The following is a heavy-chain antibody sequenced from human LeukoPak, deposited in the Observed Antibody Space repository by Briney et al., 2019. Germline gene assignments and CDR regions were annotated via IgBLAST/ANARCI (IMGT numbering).Heavy chain of an antibody. J-gene: IGHJ1*01. CDR3: AKDSAVAVARGYFQH. V-gene: IGHV3-23*01. CDR1: GFTFSSYA. Sequence: QPGGSLRLSCAASGFTFSSYAMSWVRQAPGKGLEWGSAISGSGGSTYYADSVKGRFTISRDNSKNTLYLQMNSLRAEDTAVYYCAKDSAVAVARGYFQHWGQGTLVTVSS. CDR2: ISGSGGST. D-gene: IGHD6-19*01.